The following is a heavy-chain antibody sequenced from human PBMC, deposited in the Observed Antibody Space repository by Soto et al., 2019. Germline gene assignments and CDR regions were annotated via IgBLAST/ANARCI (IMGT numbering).Heavy chain of an antibody. Sequence: QLQLQESGPGLVKPSETLSLTCTVSGGSISSSSYYWGWIRQPPGKGLEWIGSIYYSGSTYYNPSLKSRVTISVDTSKNQFSLKLSSVTAADTAVYYCASFIYIAAAGTLNPWGQGTLVTVSS. J-gene: IGHJ5*02. CDR1: GGSISSSSYY. V-gene: IGHV4-39*01. CDR2: IYYSGST. D-gene: IGHD6-13*01. CDR3: ASFIYIAAAGTLNP.